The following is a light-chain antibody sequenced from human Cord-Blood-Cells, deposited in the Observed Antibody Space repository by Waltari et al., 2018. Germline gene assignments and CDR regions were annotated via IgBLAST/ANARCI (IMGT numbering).Light chain of an antibody. CDR2: EGS. J-gene: IGLJ2*01. CDR1: SSDVGSYKL. CDR3: CSYAGSSTFVV. Sequence: QSALTQPASVSGSPGQSITISCPGTSSDVGSYKLVSCSQQHSGKAPNLMIYEGSKRPSGVSNRFSGSKSGNTASLTISGLQAEDEADYYCCSYAGSSTFVVFGGGTKLTVL. V-gene: IGLV2-23*01.